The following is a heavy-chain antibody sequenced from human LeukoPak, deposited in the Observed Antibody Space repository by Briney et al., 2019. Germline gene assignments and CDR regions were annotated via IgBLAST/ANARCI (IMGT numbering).Heavy chain of an antibody. Sequence: SQTLYLTCNVSGGSITSGYYYWTWIRHHPGKGLEWIGYIYYSGSTYYNPSLKSRLTISLDTSENQFSLKLTSVTAADTAVYYCARDSSGWLYLDSRGEGTLVTVSS. V-gene: IGHV4-31*03. CDR1: GGSITSGYYY. D-gene: IGHD6-19*01. J-gene: IGHJ4*02. CDR2: IYYSGST. CDR3: ARDSSGWLYLDS.